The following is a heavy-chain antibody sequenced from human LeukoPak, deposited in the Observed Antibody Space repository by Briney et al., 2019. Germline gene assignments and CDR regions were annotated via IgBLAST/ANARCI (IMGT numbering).Heavy chain of an antibody. V-gene: IGHV4-38-2*01. D-gene: IGHD4-17*01. J-gene: IGHJ4*02. CDR3: ARVGSDDYGDYYFDY. CDR1: GYSISNSYY. Sequence: SETLSLTCAVSGYSISNSYYWGWIRQPPGKGLECIGSVYYDGSTYYNPSLKSRVTVSVDTSKNQFSLKLSSVTAADTAVYYCARVGSDDYGDYYFDYWGQGTLVTVSS. CDR2: VYYDGST.